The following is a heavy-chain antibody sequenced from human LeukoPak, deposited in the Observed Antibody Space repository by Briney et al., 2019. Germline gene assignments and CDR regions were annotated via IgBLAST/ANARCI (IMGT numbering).Heavy chain of an antibody. D-gene: IGHD4-17*01. CDR3: ARGRGDYAPELDY. V-gene: IGHV3-48*02. Sequence: GGSLRLSCAGSGFAFSNYNMNWVRQAPGKGLEWVSYISSGSGTVYYADSVKGRFTISRDNAKNSLYLQMNSLRDEDTAVYYCARGRGDYAPELDYWGQGTLVTVSS. CDR2: ISSGSGTV. CDR1: GFAFSNYN. J-gene: IGHJ4*02.